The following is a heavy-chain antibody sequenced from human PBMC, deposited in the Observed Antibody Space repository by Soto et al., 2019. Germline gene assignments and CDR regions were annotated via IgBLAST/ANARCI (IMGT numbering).Heavy chain of an antibody. Sequence: QVQLVASGGGAVQPGESLRLSCVASGFDFTYYAMHWVRQAPGKGLESVAVMSSDGSKIHHTDSVKGRFTISRDNSENTLSMQMNSLSRADTAVYLCARDEGVGGTLGLFDYWGQGTLVSVSS. CDR3: ARDEGVGGTLGLFDY. D-gene: IGHD1-26*01. J-gene: IGHJ4*02. CDR1: GFDFTYYA. CDR2: MSSDGSKI. V-gene: IGHV3-30*03.